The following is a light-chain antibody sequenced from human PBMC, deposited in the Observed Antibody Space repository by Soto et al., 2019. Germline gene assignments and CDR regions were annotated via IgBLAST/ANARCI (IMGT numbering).Light chain of an antibody. J-gene: IGLJ1*01. CDR2: EVT. CDR1: SSDVGSGDS. V-gene: IGLV2-14*01. Sequence: ALTQPSSVSGSPGQSITISCSGRSSDVGSGDSVSWYQHHPGKAPKLVIYEVTTRPSGVSDRFSGSKSVNTASLTISGLQAEDEADYYCRSYTTSGSSVFGTGTKVTVL. CDR3: RSYTTSGSSV.